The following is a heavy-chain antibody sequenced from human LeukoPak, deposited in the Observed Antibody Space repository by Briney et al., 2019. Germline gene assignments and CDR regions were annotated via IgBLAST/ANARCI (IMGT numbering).Heavy chain of an antibody. CDR3: IRQNDYGDFWFGY. CDR2: IKKKSNNYAK. CDR1: GFTFSGSA. J-gene: IGHJ4*02. V-gene: IGHV3-73*01. Sequence: PGGSLRLSCAAPGFTFSGSAVNWVRQASGKGREWGGRIKKKSNNYAKAYIVSVKGRFTISRDDSKNTAYLQMNSLKPEDTAVYYCIRQNDYGDFWFGYWGQGSLVTVSS. D-gene: IGHD4-17*01.